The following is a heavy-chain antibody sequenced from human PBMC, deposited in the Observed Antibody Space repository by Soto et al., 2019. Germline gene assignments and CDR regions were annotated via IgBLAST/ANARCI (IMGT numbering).Heavy chain of an antibody. J-gene: IGHJ5*02. CDR2: IIPILGIA. CDR1: GGNFSSYT. Sequence: QVQLVQSGAEVKKPGSSVKVSCKASGGNFSSYTISWVRQAPGQGLAWMGRIIPILGIANYAQKFQGRVTITADKSTSTAYLELSSLRSEDTAVYYCAPGVDFGVVIEYNWFDPWGQGTLVTVSS. V-gene: IGHV1-69*02. CDR3: APGVDFGVVIEYNWFDP. D-gene: IGHD3-3*01.